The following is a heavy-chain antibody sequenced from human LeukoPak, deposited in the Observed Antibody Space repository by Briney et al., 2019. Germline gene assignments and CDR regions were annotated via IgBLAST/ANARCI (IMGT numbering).Heavy chain of an antibody. J-gene: IGHJ4*02. D-gene: IGHD3-3*01. CDR2: ISAYNGNT. CDR1: GYTFTSYG. CDR3: ARALRFWGLRSPPPVPQGDY. Sequence: ASVKVSCKASGYTFTSYGISWVRQAPGQGLEWMGWISAYNGNTNYAQKLQGRVTMTTDTSTSTAYMELRSLRSDDTAVYYCARALRFWGLRSPPPVPQGDYWGQGTLVTVSS. V-gene: IGHV1-18*01.